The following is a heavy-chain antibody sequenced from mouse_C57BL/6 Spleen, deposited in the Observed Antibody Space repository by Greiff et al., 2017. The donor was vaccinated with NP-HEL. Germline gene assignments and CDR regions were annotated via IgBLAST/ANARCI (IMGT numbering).Heavy chain of an antibody. CDR3: TTGDYYSNYRFAY. D-gene: IGHD2-5*01. CDR2: IDPEDGDT. CDR1: GFNIKDYY. Sequence: VQLKESGAELVRPGASVKLSCTASGFNIKDYYMHWVKQRPEQGLEWIGRIDPEDGDTEYAPKFQGKATMTADTSSNTAYLQLSSLTSEDTAVYYCTTGDYYSNYRFAYWGQGTLVTVSA. V-gene: IGHV14-1*01. J-gene: IGHJ3*01.